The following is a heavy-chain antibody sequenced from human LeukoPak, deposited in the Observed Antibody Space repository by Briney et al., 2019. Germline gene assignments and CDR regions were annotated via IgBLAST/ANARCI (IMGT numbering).Heavy chain of an antibody. J-gene: IGHJ3*02. CDR2: ISSSGSTI. CDR3: ARERAFYDSSGYSGRHAFNI. Sequence: TGGSLRLSCAASGFTFSSYEMNWVRQAPGKGLEWVSYISSSGSTIYYADSVKGRFTVSRDNAKNSLYLQMNSLSAEDTAVYYCARERAFYDSSGYSGRHAFNIWGQGTMVTVSS. CDR1: GFTFSSYE. D-gene: IGHD3-22*01. V-gene: IGHV3-48*03.